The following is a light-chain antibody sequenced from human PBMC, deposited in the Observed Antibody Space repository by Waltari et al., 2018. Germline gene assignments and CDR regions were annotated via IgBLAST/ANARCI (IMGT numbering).Light chain of an antibody. CDR3: QQYGSSPRT. Sequence: EIVLTQSPGTLSLSPGERATLSCRASQSFSSSYLAWYQQQPGQAPRLLIYGASSRATGSPDRFSGSGSGTDFTLTISRLEPEDFAVYYCQQYGSSPRTFGQGTKVEIK. J-gene: IGKJ1*01. CDR2: GAS. CDR1: QSFSSSY. V-gene: IGKV3-20*01.